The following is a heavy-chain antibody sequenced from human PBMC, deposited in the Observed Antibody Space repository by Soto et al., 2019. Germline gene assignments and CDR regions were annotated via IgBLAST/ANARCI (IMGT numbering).Heavy chain of an antibody. D-gene: IGHD5-12*01. J-gene: IGHJ6*02. CDR2: ISGSGGST. CDR1: GFTFSSYA. CDR3: AKASGRGDGYNLNYYYGMDV. Sequence: GGSLSLSCAASGFTFSSYAMSWVRQAPGKGLEKVSAISGSGGSTYYADSVKGRFTISRDNSKNTLYLQMNSLRAEDTAVYYCAKASGRGDGYNLNYYYGMDVWGQGTTVTVSS. V-gene: IGHV3-23*01.